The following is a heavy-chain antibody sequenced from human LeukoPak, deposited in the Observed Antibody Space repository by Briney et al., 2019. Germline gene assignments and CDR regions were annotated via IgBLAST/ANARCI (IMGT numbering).Heavy chain of an antibody. J-gene: IGHJ4*02. CDR3: ARHLDDSTGYFTFDL. V-gene: IGHV4-59*08. CDR2: IYYSGST. D-gene: IGHD3-22*01. Sequence: PSETLSLTCTVSGGSISSYYWSWIRQPPGKGLEWIGYIYYSGSTNYNPSLKGRVTISVDTSKNQFSLKLSSVTATDTAVFYCARHLDDSTGYFTFDLWGQGTLVTVSS. CDR1: GGSISSYY.